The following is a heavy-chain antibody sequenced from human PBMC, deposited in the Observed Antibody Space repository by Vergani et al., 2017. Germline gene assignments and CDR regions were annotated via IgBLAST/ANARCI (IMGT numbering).Heavy chain of an antibody. CDR3: TTAWGLYYLHGEYFQY. CDR1: GFTFDTYT. D-gene: IGHD3-10*01. V-gene: IGHV3-23*01. CDR2: ISSGGGYI. Sequence: EVQLLESGGGLVQPGGSRRLSCAGAGFTFDTYTMAYVRQAPGKGLEWVATISSGGGYIFYAESVKGRFTISRDNSKNPLFLQMNSLKDEDTAVYYCTTAWGLYYLHGEYFQYWGRGTLVSVSS. J-gene: IGHJ1*01.